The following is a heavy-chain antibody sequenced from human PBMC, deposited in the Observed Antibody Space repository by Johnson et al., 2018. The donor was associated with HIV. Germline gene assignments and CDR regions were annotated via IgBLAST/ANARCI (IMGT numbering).Heavy chain of an antibody. Sequence: VQLVESGGGLVQPGGSLRLSCAASGFTFINYWMHWVRQAPGKGLEWVSGINWNGGSTGYADSVKGRFTISRDNSKNTLYLQMNSLRAEDTAVYYCAREQGQQLVPDAFDIWGQGTMVTVSS. CDR3: AREQGQQLVPDAFDI. CDR2: INWNGGST. CDR1: GFTFINYW. J-gene: IGHJ3*02. V-gene: IGHV3-74*01. D-gene: IGHD6-13*01.